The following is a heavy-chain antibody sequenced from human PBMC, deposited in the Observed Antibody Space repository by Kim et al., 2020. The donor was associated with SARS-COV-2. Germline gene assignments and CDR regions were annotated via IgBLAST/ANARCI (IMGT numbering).Heavy chain of an antibody. CDR3: ARIPYYYYYGMDV. V-gene: IGHV5-51*01. J-gene: IGHJ6*02. Sequence: YSPSVQGQVTISADKSISTAYLQWSSLKASDTAMYYCARIPYYYYYGMDVWGQGTTVTVSS.